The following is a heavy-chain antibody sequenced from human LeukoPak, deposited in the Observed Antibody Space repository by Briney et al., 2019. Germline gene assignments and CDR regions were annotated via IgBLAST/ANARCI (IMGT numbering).Heavy chain of an antibody. J-gene: IGHJ6*03. CDR1: GGSISSGGYY. D-gene: IGHD2-15*01. CDR3: AREVVVVAATSHDYMDV. CDR2: IYYSGST. Sequence: PSETLSLTRTVSGGSISSGGYYWSWIRQHPGKGLEWIGYIYYSGSTYYNPSLKSRVTISVDTSKNQFSLKLSSVTAADTAVYYCAREVVVVAATSHDYMDVWGKGTTVTVSS. V-gene: IGHV4-31*03.